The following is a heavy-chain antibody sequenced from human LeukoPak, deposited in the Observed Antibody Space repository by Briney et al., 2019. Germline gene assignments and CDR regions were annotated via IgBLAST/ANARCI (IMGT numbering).Heavy chain of an antibody. J-gene: IGHJ4*02. CDR1: GFTFSSYS. V-gene: IGHV3-21*06. CDR3: ARDPPGAHFDY. D-gene: IGHD7-27*01. Sequence: GGSLRPSCAASGFTFSSYSMNWVRQAPGKGLEWVSYISSDSSNIFYADSFKGRFTISRDNAQNSLYLQMNSLRVEDTAIYYCARDPPGAHFDYWGQGTLVTVSS. CDR2: ISSDSSNI.